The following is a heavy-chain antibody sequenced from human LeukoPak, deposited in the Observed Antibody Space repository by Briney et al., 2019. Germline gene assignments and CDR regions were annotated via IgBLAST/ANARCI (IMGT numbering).Heavy chain of an antibody. D-gene: IGHD4-17*01. V-gene: IGHV4-38-2*02. Sequence: SETLSLTCTVSGYSISSGYYWGWIRQPPGKGLEWIGKTYHSGSTNYNPSLKSRFTILVDKSKNQFSLKLSSVTAADTAVYYCASHNEYGDYPFDYWGQGTLVTVSS. CDR2: TYHSGST. CDR3: ASHNEYGDYPFDY. J-gene: IGHJ4*02. CDR1: GYSISSGYY.